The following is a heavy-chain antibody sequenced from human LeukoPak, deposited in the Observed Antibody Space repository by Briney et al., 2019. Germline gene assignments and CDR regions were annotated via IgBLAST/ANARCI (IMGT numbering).Heavy chain of an antibody. V-gene: IGHV3-21*01. CDR3: ARGGSHGFDY. CDR1: GFTFSSYG. CDR2: ISSSSSYI. Sequence: GGTLRLSCAASGFTFSSYGMSWVRQAPGKGLEWVSSISSSSSYIYYADSVKGRFTISRDNAKNSLYLQMNSLRAEDTAVYYCARGGSHGFDYWGQGTLVTVSS. J-gene: IGHJ4*02.